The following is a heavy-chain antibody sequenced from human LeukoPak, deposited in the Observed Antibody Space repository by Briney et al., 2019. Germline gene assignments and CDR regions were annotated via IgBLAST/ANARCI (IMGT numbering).Heavy chain of an antibody. D-gene: IGHD3-22*01. Sequence: GASVKVSCKASGGTFSSHGFSWVRQAPGQGLEWMGGIIPIFGTTNYAQKFRGRVTITTDDSTSTGYMELSSLRSEDTAVYYCARRWPHSSGYYLFDYWGQGTLVTVSS. V-gene: IGHV1-69*05. J-gene: IGHJ4*02. CDR1: GGTFSSHG. CDR3: ARRWPHSSGYYLFDY. CDR2: IIPIFGTT.